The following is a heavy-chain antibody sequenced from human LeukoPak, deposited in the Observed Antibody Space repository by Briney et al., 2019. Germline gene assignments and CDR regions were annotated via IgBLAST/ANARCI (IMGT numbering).Heavy chain of an antibody. CDR3: GRDYYDVVKHHTPDY. Sequence: HTGGSLRLSCAGSGFTFSDYYMVWVRQAPGKGLEWVGRSRNKANSYTTEYAASVKGRFTISRDDSKNSVFLQMSSLKTEDTAVYFCGRDYYDVVKHHTPDYWGQGTLVTVSS. D-gene: IGHD3-22*01. CDR1: GFTFSDYY. V-gene: IGHV3-72*01. J-gene: IGHJ4*02. CDR2: SRNKANSYTT.